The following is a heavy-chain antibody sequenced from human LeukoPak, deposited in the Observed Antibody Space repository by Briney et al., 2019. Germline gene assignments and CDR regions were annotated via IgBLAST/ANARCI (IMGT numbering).Heavy chain of an antibody. CDR2: ISSSSSYI. CDR3: ARDSSSWYQTFAGTSLYFDY. D-gene: IGHD6-13*01. CDR1: GFTFTRYA. V-gene: IGHV3-21*01. Sequence: PGGSLRLSCAASGFTFTRYAMTWVRQAPGKGLEWVSSISSSSSYIYYADSVKGRFTISRDNAKNSLYLQMNSLRAEDTAVYYCARDSSSWYQTFAGTSLYFDYWGQGTLVTVSP. J-gene: IGHJ4*02.